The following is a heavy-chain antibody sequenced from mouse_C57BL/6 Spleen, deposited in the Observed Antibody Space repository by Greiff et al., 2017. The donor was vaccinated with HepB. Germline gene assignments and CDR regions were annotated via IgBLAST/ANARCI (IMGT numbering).Heavy chain of an antibody. D-gene: IGHD3-2*02. J-gene: IGHJ4*01. CDR2: IYPGDGDT. V-gene: IGHV1-82*01. CDR1: GYAFSSSW. CDR3: AREVQEEMDY. Sequence: VQLQQSGPELVKPGASVKISCKASGYAFSSSWMNWVKQRPGKGLEWIGRIYPGDGDTNYNGKFKGTATLTADKSSSTAYMQLSSLTSEDSAVYFCAREVQEEMDYWGQGTSVTVSS.